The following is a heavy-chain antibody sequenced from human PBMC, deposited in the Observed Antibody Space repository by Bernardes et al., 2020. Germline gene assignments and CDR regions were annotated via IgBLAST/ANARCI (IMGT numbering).Heavy chain of an antibody. Sequence: SDTLSLTCTVSGGSVSGSNHYWVWIRQSPRKGLEWIGSIYYSGSTYYNPSLKSRVTISVDTSENQFSLKVNSVTAEDTAVYYCARRGWAVADLDYWGQGTLVTVSS. CDR3: ARRGWAVADLDY. V-gene: IGHV4-39*01. J-gene: IGHJ4*02. D-gene: IGHD6-19*01. CDR2: IYYSGST. CDR1: GGSVSGSNHY.